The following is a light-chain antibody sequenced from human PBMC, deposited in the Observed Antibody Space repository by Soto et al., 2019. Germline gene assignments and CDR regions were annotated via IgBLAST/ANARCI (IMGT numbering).Light chain of an antibody. J-gene: IGKJ2*01. V-gene: IGKV3-15*01. CDR3: LQYNDWPYT. Sequence: EIVVAQSPATLSVSPGDRATLSCRASQNVGINLAWYQQKPGQAPRLLIYGKSTRATGIPARFSGIGSGTAFTLAISSLQSEDFALYYCLQYNDWPYTFGQGTKLEIK. CDR1: QNVGIN. CDR2: GKS.